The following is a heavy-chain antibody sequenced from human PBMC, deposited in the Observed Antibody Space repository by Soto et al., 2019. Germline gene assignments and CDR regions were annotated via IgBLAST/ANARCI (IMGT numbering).Heavy chain of an antibody. CDR3: VRENTPPSFDS. CDR2: IWYDGVRQ. J-gene: IGHJ4*02. Sequence: QVQLVESGGSVVQPGKSLRLSCVASGFSLNNYGVHWVRQAPGKGLEWVALIWYDGVRQNYVDSVRGRFTVSRDSATNTIYLQMNSMRAEDTAMYFCVRENTPPSFDSWGQGTLVTVTS. V-gene: IGHV3-33*01. D-gene: IGHD2-2*02. CDR1: GFSLNNYG.